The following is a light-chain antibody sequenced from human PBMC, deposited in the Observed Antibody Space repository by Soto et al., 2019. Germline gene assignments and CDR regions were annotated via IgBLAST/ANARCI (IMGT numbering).Light chain of an antibody. CDR3: QQNHIIPQK. V-gene: IGKV1-39*01. J-gene: IGKJ5*01. Sequence: RFASVGDRGTITCWASQNVRSRLAWFQQKPGKAPKLLINIASSLQSGVPSRFSGSGSGTDFTLTISKVQPEDFATYYCQQNHIIPQKFRQGTRLEIK. CDR1: QNVRSR. CDR2: IAS.